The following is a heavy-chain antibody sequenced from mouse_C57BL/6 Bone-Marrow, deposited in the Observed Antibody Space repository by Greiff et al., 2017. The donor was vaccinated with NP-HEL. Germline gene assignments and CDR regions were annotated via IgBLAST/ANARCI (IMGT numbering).Heavy chain of an antibody. V-gene: IGHV1-15*01. J-gene: IGHJ2*01. CDR1: GYTFTDYE. D-gene: IGHD1-1*01. CDR3: TSYYYDSRDY. CDR2: IDPETGGT. Sequence: VQLQQSGAELVRPGASVTLSCKASGYTFTDYEMNWVKQTPVHGLEWIGAIDPETGGTAYNQKFKGKARLTADKSSSTAYMELRSQTSEDSAVYYGTSYYYDSRDYWGQGTTLTVSS.